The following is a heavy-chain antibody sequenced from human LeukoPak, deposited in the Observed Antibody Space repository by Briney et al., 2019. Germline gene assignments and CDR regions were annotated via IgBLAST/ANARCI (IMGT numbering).Heavy chain of an antibody. Sequence: SQTLSLTCSVSGGSIGSGVYSWSWIRQPPGKGLEWIGYIYYSGSTYYNPSLESRVTISVDTSKNQFSLKLSSVTAADTAVYYCARALLQQLAPLPLFDYWGQGTLVTVSS. J-gene: IGHJ4*02. CDR1: GGSIGSGVYS. CDR2: IYYSGST. D-gene: IGHD6-13*01. V-gene: IGHV4-30-4*08. CDR3: ARALLQQLAPLPLFDY.